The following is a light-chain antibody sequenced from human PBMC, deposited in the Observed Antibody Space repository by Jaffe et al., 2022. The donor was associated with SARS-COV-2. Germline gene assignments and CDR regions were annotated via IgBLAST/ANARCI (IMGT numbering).Light chain of an antibody. CDR2: RDS. J-gene: IGLJ2*01. Sequence: SYELTQPLSVSVALGQTARITCGGNNIGSKNVHWYQQKPGQAPVLVIYRDSNRPSGIPERFSGSNSGNTATLTISRAQAGDEADYYCQVWDSLFGGGTKLTVL. CDR3: QVWDSL. V-gene: IGLV3-9*01. CDR1: NIGSKN.